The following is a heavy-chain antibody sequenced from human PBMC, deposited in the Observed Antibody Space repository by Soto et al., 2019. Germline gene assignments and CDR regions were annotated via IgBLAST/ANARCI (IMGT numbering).Heavy chain of an antibody. J-gene: IGHJ5*02. V-gene: IGHV3-48*02. CDR2: ISSSSSTI. D-gene: IGHD6-19*01. Sequence: GSLRLSCAASGFTFSSYSMNWVRQAPGKGLEWVSYISSSSSTIYYADSVKGRFTISRDNAKNSLYLQMNSLRDEDTAVYYCARTTTSGYSSGWYTDWFDPWGQGTLVTVSS. CDR1: GFTFSSYS. CDR3: ARTTTSGYSSGWYTDWFDP.